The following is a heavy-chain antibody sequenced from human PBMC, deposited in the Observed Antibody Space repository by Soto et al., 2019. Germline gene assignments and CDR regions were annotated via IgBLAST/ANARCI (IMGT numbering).Heavy chain of an antibody. D-gene: IGHD6-6*01. CDR2: INHSGST. Sequence: QVQLQQWGAGLLKPSETLSLTCAVYGGSFSGYYWSWIRQPPGKGLEWIGEINHSGSTNYNPSLKSRVTISVDTSKNQFSLKLSSVTAADTAVYYCARGPLGDIAAHRYYYYMDVWGQGTTVTVSS. CDR3: ARGPLGDIAAHRYYYYMDV. J-gene: IGHJ6*03. CDR1: GGSFSGYY. V-gene: IGHV4-34*01.